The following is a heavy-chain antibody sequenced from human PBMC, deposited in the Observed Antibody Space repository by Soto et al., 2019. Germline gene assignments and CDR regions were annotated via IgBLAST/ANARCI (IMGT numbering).Heavy chain of an antibody. CDR2: IFSDDEK. D-gene: IGHD1-26*01. Sequence: QVTLKESGPVLVKPTETLTLTCTVSGFSLTNARMGVSWIRQPPGKALEWLAHIFSDDEKSYSTSLKSRLTIPQDTSNSQVVLTMTNMDPVDTATYYCARKGILGRLDRYYFDHWGQGTLVTVSS. V-gene: IGHV2-26*01. CDR1: GFSLTNARMG. J-gene: IGHJ4*02. CDR3: ARKGILGRLDRYYFDH.